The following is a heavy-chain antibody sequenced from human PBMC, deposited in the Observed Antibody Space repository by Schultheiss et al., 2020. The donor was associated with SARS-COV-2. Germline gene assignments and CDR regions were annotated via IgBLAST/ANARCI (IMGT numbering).Heavy chain of an antibody. J-gene: IGHJ4*02. Sequence: GGSLRLSCAASGFTFSSYGMHWVRQAPGKGLEWVAVISYDGSNKYYADSVMGRFTISRDNSKNTLYLQMNSLRAEDTAVYYCAKDKAAAGYYFDYWGQGTLVTVSS. CDR3: AKDKAAAGYYFDY. V-gene: IGHV3-30*18. D-gene: IGHD6-13*01. CDR1: GFTFSSYG. CDR2: ISYDGSNK.